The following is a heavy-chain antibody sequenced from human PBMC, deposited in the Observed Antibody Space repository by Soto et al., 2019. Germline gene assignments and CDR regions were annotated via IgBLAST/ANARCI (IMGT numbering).Heavy chain of an antibody. J-gene: IGHJ4*02. CDR3: ARHSSGWSTQPGDY. CDR1: GGSISSSSYY. CDR2: IYYSGST. Sequence: QLQLQESGPGLVKPSETLSLTCTVSGGSISSSSYYWGWIRQPPGKGREWIGSIYYSGSTYYNPSLKSRVTISVDTSKNQFSLKLSSVTAADTAVYYCARHSSGWSTQPGDYWGQGTLVTVSS. D-gene: IGHD6-19*01. V-gene: IGHV4-39*01.